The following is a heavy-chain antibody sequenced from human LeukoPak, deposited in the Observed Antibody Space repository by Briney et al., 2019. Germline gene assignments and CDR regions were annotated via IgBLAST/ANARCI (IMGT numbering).Heavy chain of an antibody. CDR2: IKNKTDGGTT. J-gene: IGHJ4*02. CDR1: GFIFSSAW. CDR3: TTGTWIQLWLADY. D-gene: IGHD5-18*01. Sequence: GGSLRLSCEASGFIFSSAWMTWVRQAPGRGLEWVGHIKNKTDGGTTDYATPVKGRFSISRDDSKNTLFLQMNSLKTEDTAVYYCTTGTWIQLWLADYWGQGTLVTVSS. V-gene: IGHV3-15*01.